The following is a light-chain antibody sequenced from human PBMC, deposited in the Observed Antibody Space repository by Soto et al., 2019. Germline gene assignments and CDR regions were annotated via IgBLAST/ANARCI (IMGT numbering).Light chain of an antibody. CDR1: QSVSNNY. V-gene: IGKV3-20*01. Sequence: VLKQSTVTLSLYTEERYTLSCGASQSVSNNYLAWYQQKPGQAPRLLIYGASNRATGIPDRFSGSGSGTGFTLAVCRLVPDGFADYYCHEYVSSGRFGEGTKVDIK. J-gene: IGKJ1*01. CDR3: HEYVSSGR. CDR2: GAS.